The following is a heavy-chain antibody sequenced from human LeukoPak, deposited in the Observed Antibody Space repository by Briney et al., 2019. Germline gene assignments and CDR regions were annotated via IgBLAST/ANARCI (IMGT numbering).Heavy chain of an antibody. CDR2: ISAYNGNA. Sequence: ASVKVSCKASGCTFTSYGISWVRQAPGQGLEWMGWISAYNGNANYAQKLQGRVTMTTDTSTSTAYMELRSLRSDDTAVYYCARDPYYYDSSGYYDWGQGTLVTVSS. V-gene: IGHV1-18*01. CDR1: GCTFTSYG. CDR3: ARDPYYYDSSGYYD. D-gene: IGHD3-22*01. J-gene: IGHJ4*02.